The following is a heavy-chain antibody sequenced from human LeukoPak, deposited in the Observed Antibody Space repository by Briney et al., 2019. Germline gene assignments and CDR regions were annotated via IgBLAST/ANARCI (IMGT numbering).Heavy chain of an antibody. Sequence: SETLSLTCTVSGGSISSYYWSWIRQPPGKGLEWIGYIYYSGSTNCNPSLKSRVTISVDTSKNQFSLKLSSVTAADTAVYYCARDDSSSDHDAFDIWGQGTMVTVSS. V-gene: IGHV4-59*01. CDR1: GGSISSYY. D-gene: IGHD6-19*01. CDR3: ARDDSSSDHDAFDI. CDR2: IYYSGST. J-gene: IGHJ3*02.